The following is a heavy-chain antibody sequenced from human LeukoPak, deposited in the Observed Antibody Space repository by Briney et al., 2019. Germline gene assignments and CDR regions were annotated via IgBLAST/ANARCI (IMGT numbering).Heavy chain of an antibody. CDR3: ARRGYCSSTSCYTGGDQKRLYYFNY. D-gene: IGHD2-2*02. Sequence: GESLKISCKGSGYSFTSYWIGWVRQMPGKGLEWMGIIYPGDSDTRYSPSFQGQVTISADKSISTAYLQWSSLKASDTAMYYCARRGYCSSTSCYTGGDQKRLYYFNYWGQGTLVTVSS. V-gene: IGHV5-51*01. CDR2: IYPGDSDT. J-gene: IGHJ4*02. CDR1: GYSFTSYW.